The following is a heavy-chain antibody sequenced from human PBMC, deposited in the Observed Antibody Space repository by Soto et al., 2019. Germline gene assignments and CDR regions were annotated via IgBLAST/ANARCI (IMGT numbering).Heavy chain of an antibody. V-gene: IGHV4-39*01. D-gene: IGHD2-15*01. CDR2: IYYSGST. J-gene: IGHJ4*02. CDR3: ASALPMDIVVVVAANVRYYFDY. CDR1: GGSISSSSYY. Sequence: SETLSLTCTVSGGSISSSSYYWGWIRQPPGKGLEWIGSIYYSGSTYYNPSLKSRVTISVDTSKNQFSLKLSSVTAADTAVYYCASALPMDIVVVVAANVRYYFDYWGQGTLVTVSS.